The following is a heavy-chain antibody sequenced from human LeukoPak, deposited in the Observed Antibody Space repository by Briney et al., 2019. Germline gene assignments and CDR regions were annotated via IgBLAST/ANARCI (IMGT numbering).Heavy chain of an antibody. CDR3: ARGPPNWGYDY. J-gene: IGHJ4*02. Sequence: ASVRVSCKASGYTFTSYDFNWVRQATGQRPEWMGWMSPNSGDTGYVQKFQDRVTMTRNTSISTAYMELSSLRSDDTAVYYCARGPPNWGYDYWGPGTLVTVSS. CDR1: GYTFTSYD. V-gene: IGHV1-8*01. D-gene: IGHD7-27*01. CDR2: MSPNSGDT.